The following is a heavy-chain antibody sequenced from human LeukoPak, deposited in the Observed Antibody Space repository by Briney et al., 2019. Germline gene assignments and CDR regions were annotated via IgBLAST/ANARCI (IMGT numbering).Heavy chain of an antibody. Sequence: PSETLSLTCTVSGGSIIGYWWSWIRQPPGKGLEWIGNIRYNGNTYSNPSLKSRVTISVDTSKSQFSMKLSSVTAADTAMYYCARGYNSSWYQGDYFGYWGQGTLVTVSS. CDR3: ARGYNSSWYQGDYFGY. D-gene: IGHD6-13*01. CDR2: IRYNGNT. J-gene: IGHJ4*02. CDR1: GGSIIGYW. V-gene: IGHV4-59*01.